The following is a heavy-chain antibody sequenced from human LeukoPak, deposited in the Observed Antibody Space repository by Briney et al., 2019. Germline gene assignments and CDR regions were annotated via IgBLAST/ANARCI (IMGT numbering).Heavy chain of an antibody. J-gene: IGHJ4*02. CDR3: ASAGLTYGSGSYFVY. CDR2: ISVDGTYI. D-gene: IGHD3-10*01. Sequence: TGGSLRLSCAASGFTFSKYAMFWVRQAAGKGLEWVSAISVDGTYIYYADSVKGRFTISRDNAKNSLYLQMNSLRAEDTALYYCASAGLTYGSGSYFVYWGQGTLVTVSS. V-gene: IGHV3-23*01. CDR1: GFTFSKYA.